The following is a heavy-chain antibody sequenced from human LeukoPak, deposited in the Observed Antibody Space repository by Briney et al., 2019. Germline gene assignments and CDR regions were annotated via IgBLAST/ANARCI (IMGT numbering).Heavy chain of an antibody. CDR3: AREDILTGFDY. CDR1: GFTVSSNY. Sequence: GGSLRLSCAASGFTVSSNYMSWVRQAPGKGLEWVSVIYSGGSTYYADSVKGRFTISRDNSRNTLYLQMNSLRAEDTAVYYCAREDILTGFDYWGQGTLVTVSS. CDR2: IYSGGST. D-gene: IGHD3-9*01. V-gene: IGHV3-53*01. J-gene: IGHJ4*02.